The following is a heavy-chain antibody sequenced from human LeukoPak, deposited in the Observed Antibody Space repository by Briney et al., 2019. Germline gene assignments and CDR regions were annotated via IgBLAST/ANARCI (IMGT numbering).Heavy chain of an antibody. CDR1: GFTFSDFW. CDR3: VRESRPGGAMGLYHNLDY. CDR2: IKEDGTEK. J-gene: IGHJ4*02. Sequence: EGSLRLSCAGSGFTFSDFWMTWVRQTPGKGLEWVANIKEDGTEKDLVDSVKGRFTISRDNTKNLLFLEMNNLRGDDTAIYYCVRESRPGGAMGLYHNLDYWGQGTLVAVSS. V-gene: IGHV3-7*01. D-gene: IGHD1-1*01.